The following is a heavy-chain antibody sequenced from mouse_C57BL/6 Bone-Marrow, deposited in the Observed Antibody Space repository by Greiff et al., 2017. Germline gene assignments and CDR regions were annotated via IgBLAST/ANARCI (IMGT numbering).Heavy chain of an antibody. V-gene: IGHV1-72*01. CDR1: GYTFTSYW. D-gene: IGHD2-4*01. Sequence: QVQLQQPGAELVKPGASVKLSCKASGYTFTSYWMHWVKQRPGRGLEWIGRIDPNSGGTKYNEKVKSKGTLIVDKHSSTDDKQANSQTSEDSAVYYCASRFLSYDSFAYCGQGTLVTVSA. CDR2: IDPNSGGT. CDR3: ASRFLSYDSFAY. J-gene: IGHJ3*01.